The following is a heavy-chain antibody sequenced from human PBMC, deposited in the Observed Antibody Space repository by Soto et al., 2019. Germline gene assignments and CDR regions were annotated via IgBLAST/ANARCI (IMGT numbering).Heavy chain of an antibody. CDR1: GGSFSGYY. CDR2: INHSGST. CDR3: ARGRMRQWLPPSTPFDY. D-gene: IGHD6-19*01. J-gene: IGHJ4*02. V-gene: IGHV4-34*01. Sequence: QVQLQQWGAGLLKPSETLSLTCAVYGGSFSGYYWSWIRQPPGKGLEWIGEINHSGSTNYNPSLKSRVTISVDPSKKHFSRQLSCVTAADTAVYDSARGRMRQWLPPSTPFDYWGQGSLVTVTS.